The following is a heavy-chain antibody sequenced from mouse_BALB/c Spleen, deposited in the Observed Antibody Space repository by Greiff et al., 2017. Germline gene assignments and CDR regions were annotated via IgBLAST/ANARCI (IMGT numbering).Heavy chain of an antibody. V-gene: IGHV3-8*02. CDR1: GDSITSGY. CDR3: ARHAPPGYYFDY. Sequence: EVKLVESGPSLVKPSQTLSLTCSVTGDSITSGYWNWIRKFPGNKLEYMGYISYSGSTYYNPSLKSRISITRDTSKNQYYLQLNSVTTEDTATYYCARHAPPGYYFDYGGQGTTLTVSS. J-gene: IGHJ2*01. CDR2: ISYSGST. D-gene: IGHD4-1*01.